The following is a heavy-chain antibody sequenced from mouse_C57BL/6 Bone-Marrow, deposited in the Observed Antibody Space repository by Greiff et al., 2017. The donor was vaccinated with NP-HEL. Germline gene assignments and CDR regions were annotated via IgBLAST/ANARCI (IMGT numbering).Heavy chain of an antibody. J-gene: IGHJ2*01. D-gene: IGHD1-1*01. CDR3: ARSLITTVVE. CDR1: GYAFSSSW. Sequence: VQGVESGPELVKPGASVKISCKASGYAFSSSWMNWVKQRPGKGLEWIGRIYPGDGDTNYNGKFKGKATLTADKSSSTAYMQLSSLTSEDSAVYFCARSLITTVVEWGQGTTLTVSS. CDR2: IYPGDGDT. V-gene: IGHV1-82*01.